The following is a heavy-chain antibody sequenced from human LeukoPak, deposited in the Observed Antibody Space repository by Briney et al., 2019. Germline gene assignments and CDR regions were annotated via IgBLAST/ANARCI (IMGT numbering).Heavy chain of an antibody. V-gene: IGHV1-18*04. CDR3: ARTGSSVYSPYGY. D-gene: IGHD3-22*01. J-gene: IGHJ4*02. CDR2: ISPYNGNT. Sequence: ASVKVSCKASGYTFPNYGINWVRQAPGQGLEWMGWISPYNGNTNYAQKLQGRVTMTTDTSTSTAYMELRSLRSDDTAVYYCARTGSSVYSPYGYWGQGTLVTVSS. CDR1: GYTFPNYG.